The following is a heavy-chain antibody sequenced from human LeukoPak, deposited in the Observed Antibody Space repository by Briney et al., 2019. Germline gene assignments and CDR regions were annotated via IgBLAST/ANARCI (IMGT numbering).Heavy chain of an antibody. CDR1: GFTFTAFS. J-gene: IGHJ4*02. CDR3: ARDGLMLGTYDSSGH. V-gene: IGHV3-21*01. D-gene: IGHD3-22*01. Sequence: PGGSLRLSCAASGFTFTAFSMNWVRQAPGKGLEWVASISSSSGYIYYADSVKGRFTISRDNAKKLVYLQMSSLRAEDTAVYYCARDGLMLGTYDSSGHGGQGTLVTVSS. CDR2: ISSSSGYI.